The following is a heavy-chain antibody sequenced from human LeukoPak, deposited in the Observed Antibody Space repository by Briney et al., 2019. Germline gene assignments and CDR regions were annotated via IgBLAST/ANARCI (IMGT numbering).Heavy chain of an antibody. CDR3: ARDTITMVRGVINRGDAFDI. V-gene: IGHV4-4*07. CDR1: GGSISSYY. D-gene: IGHD3-10*01. Sequence: SETLSLTCTVSGGSISSYYWSWIRQPAGKGLEYIGRIYTSGSTNYNPSLQSRVTMSVDTSKNQFSLKLSSVTAADTAVYYCARDTITMVRGVINRGDAFDIWGQGTMVTVSS. J-gene: IGHJ3*02. CDR2: IYTSGST.